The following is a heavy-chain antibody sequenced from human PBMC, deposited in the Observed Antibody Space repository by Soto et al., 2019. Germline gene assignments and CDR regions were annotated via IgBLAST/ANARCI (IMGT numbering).Heavy chain of an antibody. CDR3: ARVACSGGSCYSYYYYYYGMDV. CDR1: GGTLSSYA. J-gene: IGHJ6*02. CDR2: IIPIFGTA. D-gene: IGHD2-15*01. V-gene: IGHV1-69*13. Sequence: SVKVSCKASGGTLSSYAISWVPQAPGQGLEWLGGIIPIFGTANYAQKFQGRVTITADESTSTAYMELSSLRSEDTAVYYCARVACSGGSCYSYYYYYYGMDVWGQGTTVTVSS.